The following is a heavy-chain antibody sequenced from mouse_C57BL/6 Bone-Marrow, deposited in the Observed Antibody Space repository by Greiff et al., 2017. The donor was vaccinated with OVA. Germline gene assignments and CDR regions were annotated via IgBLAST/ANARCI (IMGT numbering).Heavy chain of an antibody. CDR1: GFTFSSNA. J-gene: IGHJ4*01. Sequence: EVQGVESGGGLVKPGGSLKLSCAASGFTFSSNAMSWVRQTPEKRLEWVATISDGGSYTYYPDNVKGRFTISRDNAKNNLYLQMSHLKSEDTAMYYCARDGFFITTVVAPWGQGTSVTVSS. D-gene: IGHD1-1*01. CDR2: ISDGGSYT. V-gene: IGHV5-4*01. CDR3: ARDGFFITTVVAP.